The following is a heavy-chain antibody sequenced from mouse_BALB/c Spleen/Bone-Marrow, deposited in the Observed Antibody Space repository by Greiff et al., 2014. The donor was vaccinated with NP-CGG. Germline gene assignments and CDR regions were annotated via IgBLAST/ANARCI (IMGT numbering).Heavy chain of an antibody. D-gene: IGHD3-3*01. CDR1: GYTFTCYA. CDR3: ARGGTGPFPY. CDR2: ITTYFANA. J-gene: IGHJ3*01. Sequence: QVQLQQSGPGLARPGESVKIFFQGSGYTFTCYAMHWVEQSHAKSLEWIGVITTYFANAKYDQKFKGKATMTVDKSSSTAYLELARLTSEDSDIYYCARGGTGPFPYWGQGTLVTVSA. V-gene: IGHV1-67*01.